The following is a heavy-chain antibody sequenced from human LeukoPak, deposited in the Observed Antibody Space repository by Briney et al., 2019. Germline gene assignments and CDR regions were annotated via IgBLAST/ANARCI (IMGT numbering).Heavy chain of an antibody. D-gene: IGHD6-13*01. Sequence: ASVKVSCKTSGYPFSSFTMHWVRQDPGQSLEWVGWINPGNGNVRYSQKFQGRVTITSDTSASTAYMELSSLSSEDTAVYYCARVHSTTWSGDYWGQGTLVTVSS. CDR2: INPGNGNV. CDR3: ARVHSTTWSGDY. J-gene: IGHJ4*02. V-gene: IGHV1-3*01. CDR1: GYPFSSFT.